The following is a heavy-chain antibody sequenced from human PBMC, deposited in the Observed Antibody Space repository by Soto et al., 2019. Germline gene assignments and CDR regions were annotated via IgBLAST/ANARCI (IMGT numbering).Heavy chain of an antibody. CDR2: IIPIFGTA. V-gene: IGHV1-69*13. CDR1: GGTFSSYA. CDR3: ARYSLADRTVLPPDY. D-gene: IGHD6-6*01. J-gene: IGHJ4*02. Sequence: SVKVSCKASGGTFSSYAISWVRQAPGQGLEWMGGIIPIFGTANYAQKFQGRVTITADESTSTAYMELSSLRSEDTAVYYCARYSLADRTVLPPDYWGQGTLVTVSS.